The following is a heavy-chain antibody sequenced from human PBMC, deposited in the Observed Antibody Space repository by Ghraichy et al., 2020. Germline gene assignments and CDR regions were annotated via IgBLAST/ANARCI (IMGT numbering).Heavy chain of an antibody. D-gene: IGHD3-22*01. CDR1: GFTFSSYS. J-gene: IGHJ4*02. Sequence: LSLTCAASGFTFSSYSMNWVRQAPGKGLEWVSSISSSSYIYYADSVKGRFTISRDNAKNSLYLQMNSLRAEDTAVYYCARDRYYDSSGYYWIFDYWGQGTLVTVSS. CDR3: ARDRYYDSSGYYWIFDY. V-gene: IGHV3-21*01. CDR2: ISSSSYI.